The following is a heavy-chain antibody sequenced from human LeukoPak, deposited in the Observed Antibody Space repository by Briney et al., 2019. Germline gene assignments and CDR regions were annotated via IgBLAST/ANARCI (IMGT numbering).Heavy chain of an antibody. D-gene: IGHD6-6*01. CDR2: ISYSGSTN. CDR1: GGSISNYF. CDR3: ARSPYLIAARPVIYFDY. Sequence: SETLSLTCTISGGSISNYFWSWIRQPPGKGLEWIGYISYSGSTNNHNPSLKSRVTISVDTSKNQFSLKLSSVTAADTAVYYCARSPYLIAARPVIYFDYWGQGTLVTVSS. J-gene: IGHJ4*02. V-gene: IGHV4-59*01.